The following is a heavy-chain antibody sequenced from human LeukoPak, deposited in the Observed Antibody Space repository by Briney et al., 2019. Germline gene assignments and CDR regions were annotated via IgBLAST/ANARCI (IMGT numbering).Heavy chain of an antibody. CDR1: GFTFTSYA. CDR2: ISKDGANK. V-gene: IGHV3-30-3*01. D-gene: IGHD2-2*01. Sequence: GGSLRLSCAASGFTFTSYAMHWVRQAPGKGLEWVAVISKDGANKYYADSVKGRFTTSRDNSKYTLYLQMNSLGTEDTAVYYCARDSSTSWYNLFDPWGRGTLVTVSS. J-gene: IGHJ5*02. CDR3: ARDSSTSWYNLFDP.